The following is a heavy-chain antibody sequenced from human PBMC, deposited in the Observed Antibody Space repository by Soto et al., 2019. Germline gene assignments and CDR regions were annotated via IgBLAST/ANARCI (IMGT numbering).Heavy chain of an antibody. V-gene: IGHV1-69*13. J-gene: IGHJ6*02. CDR3: ARRIAVAGTGDYYYYGMDV. CDR2: IIPIFGTA. Sequence: SVKVSCKASGVTFSSYAISWVRQAPGQGLEWMGGIIPIFGTANYAQKFQGRVTITADESTSTAYMELSSLRSEDTAVYYCARRIAVAGTGDYYYYGMDVWGQGTTVTVS. CDR1: GVTFSSYA. D-gene: IGHD6-19*01.